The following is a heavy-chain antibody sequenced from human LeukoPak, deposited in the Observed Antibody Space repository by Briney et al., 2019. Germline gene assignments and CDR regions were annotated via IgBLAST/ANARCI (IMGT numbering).Heavy chain of an antibody. CDR1: GGSISSSSYY. J-gene: IGHJ3*02. CDR3: ARGRDYYDSSGYLDAFDI. D-gene: IGHD3-22*01. CDR2: IYYSGST. V-gene: IGHV4-39*07. Sequence: SETLSLTCTVSGGSISSSSYYWGWIRQPPGKGLEWIGSIYYSGSTYYNPSLKSRVTISVDTSKNQFSLKLSSVTAADTAVYYCARGRDYYDSSGYLDAFDIWGQGTMVTVSS.